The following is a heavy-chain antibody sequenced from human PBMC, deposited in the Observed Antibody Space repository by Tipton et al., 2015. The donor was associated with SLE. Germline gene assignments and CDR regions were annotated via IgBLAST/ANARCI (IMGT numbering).Heavy chain of an antibody. V-gene: IGHV4-30-2*01. Sequence: TLSLTCTVSGGSISSGDYYWSWIRQPPGKGLGWMGYIYHTGSTYNNPSLKSRVTISVDRSKNQFSLKLSSVTAADTAVYYCDRAGDSREFDGFDIWGEGTMVTVSS. CDR3: DRAGDSREFDGFDI. CDR2: IYHTGST. CDR1: GGSISSGDYY. J-gene: IGHJ3*02. D-gene: IGHD6-13*01.